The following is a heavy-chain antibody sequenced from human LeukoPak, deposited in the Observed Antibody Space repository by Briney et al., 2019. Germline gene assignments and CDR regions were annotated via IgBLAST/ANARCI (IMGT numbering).Heavy chain of an antibody. D-gene: IGHD6-25*01. Sequence: GRSLRLSCAASAFAFSSYAMHWVRQAPGKGLEWVAVISYDGSNKYYADSVKGRFTISRDNSKNTLYLQMNSLRAEDTAVYYCARARYSSAIYYYYGMDVWGQGTTVTVSS. V-gene: IGHV3-30-3*01. CDR2: ISYDGSNK. CDR3: ARARYSSAIYYYYGMDV. J-gene: IGHJ6*02. CDR1: AFAFSSYA.